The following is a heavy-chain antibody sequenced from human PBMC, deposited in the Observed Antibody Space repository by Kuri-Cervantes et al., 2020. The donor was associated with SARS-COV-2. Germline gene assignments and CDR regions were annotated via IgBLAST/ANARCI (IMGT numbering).Heavy chain of an antibody. J-gene: IGHJ4*02. CDR2: IIPIFGTA. V-gene: IGHV1-69*13. CDR3: ASEVPTCSGGSFYSGHFDY. CDR1: GGTFSSYA. D-gene: IGHD2-15*01. Sequence: SVKVSCKASGGTFSSYAISWVRQAPGQGLEWMGGIIPIFGTANYAQKFQGRVTITADESTSTAYMELSSLRSEDTAVYYCASEVPTCSGGSFYSGHFDYWGQGTLVTGSS.